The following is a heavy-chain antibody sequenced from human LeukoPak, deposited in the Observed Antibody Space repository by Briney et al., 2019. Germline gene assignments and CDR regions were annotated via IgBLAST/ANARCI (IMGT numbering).Heavy chain of an antibody. CDR2: INHSGST. Sequence: SETLSLTCAVYGGSFSGYYWSWIRQPPGKGLEWIGEINHSGSTNYNPSLKSRVTISVDTSKNQFSLKLSSVTAADTAVYYCARVVTIFGVVRKYNNWFDPWGQGTLVTVSS. J-gene: IGHJ5*02. V-gene: IGHV4-34*01. CDR1: GGSFSGYY. D-gene: IGHD3-3*01. CDR3: ARVVTIFGVVRKYNNWFDP.